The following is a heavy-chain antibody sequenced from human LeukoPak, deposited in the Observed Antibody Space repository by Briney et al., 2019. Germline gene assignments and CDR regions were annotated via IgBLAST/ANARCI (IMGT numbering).Heavy chain of an antibody. J-gene: IGHJ4*02. V-gene: IGHV4-30-4*01. CDR3: ARERRGFGVVIIGFDY. CDR1: GGSISSGDYY. CDR2: IYYSGST. Sequence: SETLSLTCTVSGGSISSGDYYWSWIRQPPGEGLEWIGYIYYSGSTYYNPSLKSRVTISVDTSKNQFSLKLSSVTAADTAVYYCARERRGFGVVIIGFDYWGQGTLVTVSS. D-gene: IGHD3-3*01.